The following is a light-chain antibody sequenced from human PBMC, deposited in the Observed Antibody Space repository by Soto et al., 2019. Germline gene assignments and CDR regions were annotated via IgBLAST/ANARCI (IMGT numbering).Light chain of an antibody. CDR3: CSYAGNSSYV. V-gene: IGLV2-23*01. J-gene: IGLJ1*01. CDR1: SSDVGSSNL. CDR2: EGN. Sequence: QSVLTQPASVSGSPGQSITISCTGTSSDVGSSNLVSWYLQHPGNAPKIVIYEGNKRPSGVSDRFSGSKSGDTASLTISGLQAEDEADYYCCSYAGNSSYVSGTGTKVTVL.